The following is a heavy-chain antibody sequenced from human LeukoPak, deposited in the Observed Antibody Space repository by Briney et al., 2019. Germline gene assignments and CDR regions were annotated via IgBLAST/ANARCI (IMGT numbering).Heavy chain of an antibody. CDR1: GGSISSGGYY. D-gene: IGHD5-18*01. CDR2: IYYSGST. V-gene: IGHV4-31*03. J-gene: IGHJ4*02. Sequence: SSQTLSLTCTVSGGSISSGGYYWSWIRQHPGKGLEWIGYIYYSGSTYYNPSLKSRVTISVDTSKNQFSLKLSSVTAADTAVYYCARKGCSYGPTYFDYWGQGTLVTVSS. CDR3: ARKGCSYGPTYFDY.